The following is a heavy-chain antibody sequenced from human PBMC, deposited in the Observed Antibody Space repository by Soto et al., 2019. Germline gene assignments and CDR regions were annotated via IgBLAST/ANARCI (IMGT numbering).Heavy chain of an antibody. CDR2: ISSSGYT. D-gene: IGHD4-17*01. Sequence: QVQLQESGPGLVKPSETLSLTCTVSGGSISTNYWSWIRQPPGKGLEWTGYISSSGYTNYNASLKSRITISIDTSKNRSSLKLTSATAADTAVYYCASLHGARFDPWGQGTLVTVSS. CDR1: GGSISTNY. CDR3: ASLHGARFDP. J-gene: IGHJ5*02. V-gene: IGHV4-4*08.